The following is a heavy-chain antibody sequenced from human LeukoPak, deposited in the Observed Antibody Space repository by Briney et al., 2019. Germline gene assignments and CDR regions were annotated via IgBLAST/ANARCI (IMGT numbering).Heavy chain of an antibody. CDR1: GGTFSSYA. J-gene: IGHJ4*02. Sequence: GASVKVSCKASGGTFSSYAISWVRQAPGQGLEWMGRIIPILGIANYAQKFQGRVTITADKSTSTAYMELSSLRSEDTAVYYCARGPPSSWYNYWGQGTLVTVSS. D-gene: IGHD6-13*01. CDR2: IIPILGIA. V-gene: IGHV1-69*04. CDR3: ARGPPSSWYNY.